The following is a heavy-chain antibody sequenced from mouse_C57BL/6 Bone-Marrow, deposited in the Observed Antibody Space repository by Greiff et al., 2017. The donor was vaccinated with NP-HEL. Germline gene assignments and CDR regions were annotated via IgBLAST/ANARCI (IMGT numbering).Heavy chain of an antibody. CDR1: GYAFTNYL. CDR3: ARELRWYFDV. CDR2: LNPGSGGT. V-gene: IGHV1-54*01. D-gene: IGHD2-4*01. Sequence: QVQLQQSGAELIRPGTSVKVSCKASGYAFTNYLLEWVKQRPGQGLEWIGVLNPGSGGTNYNEKFKGKATLTADKASSTAYMQLSSLTSEDSAVYFCARELRWYFDVWGTGTTVTVSS. J-gene: IGHJ1*03.